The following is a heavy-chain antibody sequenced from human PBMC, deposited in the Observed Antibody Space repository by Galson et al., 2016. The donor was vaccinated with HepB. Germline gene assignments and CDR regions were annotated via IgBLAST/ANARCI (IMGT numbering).Heavy chain of an antibody. CDR3: ALEGGKPGYSSGWYPSY. D-gene: IGHD6-19*01. CDR1: GFSLSTSGVG. V-gene: IGHV2-5*02. Sequence: PALVKPTQTLTLTCTFSGFSLSTSGVGVGWIRQPPGKALEWLALIYWDDDKRYSPSLKSRLTITKDTSKNQVVLTMTNMDPVDTATYYCALEGGKPGYSSGWYPSYWGQGTLVTVSS. J-gene: IGHJ4*02. CDR2: IYWDDDK.